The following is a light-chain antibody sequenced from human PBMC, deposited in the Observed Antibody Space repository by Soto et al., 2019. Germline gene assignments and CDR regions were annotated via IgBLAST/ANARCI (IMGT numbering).Light chain of an antibody. CDR1: QSVSSSY. CDR3: QQYGSSWT. J-gene: IGKJ1*01. CDR2: GAS. Sequence: EIVMTQSPGTLSLSPVERATLSCRASQSVSSSYLAWYQQKPGQAPRLLIYGASSRATGIPDRFSGSGSGTDFTLTISRLEPEDFAVYYCQQYGSSWTFVQGTKVEIK. V-gene: IGKV3-20*01.